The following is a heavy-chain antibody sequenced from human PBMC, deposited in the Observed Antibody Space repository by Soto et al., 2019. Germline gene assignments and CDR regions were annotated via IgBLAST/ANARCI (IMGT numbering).Heavy chain of an antibody. CDR2: VSHDGRNT. D-gene: IGHD6-19*01. CDR1: GFTFSDYA. J-gene: IGHJ4*02. Sequence: VQLVESGGGVVQPGRSLRLSCAASGFTFSDYAMHWVRQAPGKGLEWVAVVSHDGRNTHYADSVKGRFTISRDSSKNTASLEITSRRAEAPADYYCAKGGRQWLVTSDFNYWGQGALVTVSS. V-gene: IGHV3-30*18. CDR3: AKGGRQWLVTSDFNY.